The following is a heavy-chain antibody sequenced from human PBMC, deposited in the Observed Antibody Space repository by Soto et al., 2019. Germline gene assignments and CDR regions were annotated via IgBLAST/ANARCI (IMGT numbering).Heavy chain of an antibody. CDR3: AKGRGGSGGLPPPVDI. Sequence: EVQLLESGGGLVQPGGSLRVYCAASGFTFNNYAMTWVLQAPGKGLEWVSDISGGGDTTSYADSVKGRLTVSRDGSKNTVYLQMSSLRAEDTALYYKAKGRGGSGGLPPPVDIWGRGTLVTVSS. J-gene: IGHJ4*02. D-gene: IGHD3-10*01. CDR2: ISGGGDTT. V-gene: IGHV3-23*01. CDR1: GFTFNNYA.